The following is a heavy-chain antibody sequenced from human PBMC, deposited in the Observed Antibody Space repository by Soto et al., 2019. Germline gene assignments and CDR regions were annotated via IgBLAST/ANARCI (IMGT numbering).Heavy chain of an antibody. CDR3: AKGRRFLEWLLTPFDY. CDR1: GVTFIGYA. CDR2: ISGSGGST. J-gene: IGHJ4*02. V-gene: IGHV3-23*01. Sequence: PGGSLRLSCAAAGVTFIGYAMSWVRQAPGKGLEWVSAISGSGGSTYYADSVKGRFTISRDNSKNTLYLQMNSLRAEDTAVYYCAKGRRFLEWLLTPFDYWGQGTLVTVSS. D-gene: IGHD3-3*01.